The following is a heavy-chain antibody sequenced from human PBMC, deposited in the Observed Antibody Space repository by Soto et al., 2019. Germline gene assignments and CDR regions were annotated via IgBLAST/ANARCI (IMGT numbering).Heavy chain of an antibody. Sequence: QVQLVQSGGEVKKPGASVRVSCKASGYTISDYGITWVRQAPGEGLEWMGGISAHNGDTNYAQKFQGRVTMTTDTSTYTAYMELRSLISDDTAVYYWARQMVLGAEDYFDYWGKGILVTLSS. CDR2: ISAHNGDT. CDR3: ARQMVLGAEDYFDY. J-gene: IGHJ4*02. V-gene: IGHV1-18*04. D-gene: IGHD3-10*01. CDR1: GYTISDYG.